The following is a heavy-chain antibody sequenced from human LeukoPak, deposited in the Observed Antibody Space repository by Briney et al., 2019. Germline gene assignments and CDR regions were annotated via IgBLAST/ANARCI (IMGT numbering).Heavy chain of an antibody. V-gene: IGHV4-59*12. CDR1: GGSISSYY. CDR3: ARGVAVAAPGTGYFDL. Sequence: SETLSLTCTVSGGSISSYYWSWIRQPPGKGLEWIGYIYYSGSTNYNPSLKSRVTISVDTSKNQFSLKLSSVSAADTAVYYCARGVAVAAPGTGYFDLWGRGTLVTVSS. D-gene: IGHD6-13*01. J-gene: IGHJ2*01. CDR2: IYYSGST.